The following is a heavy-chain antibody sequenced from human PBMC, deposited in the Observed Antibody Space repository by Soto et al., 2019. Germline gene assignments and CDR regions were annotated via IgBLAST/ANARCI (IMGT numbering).Heavy chain of an antibody. J-gene: IGHJ5*02. CDR3: ARGRVAAGYLWFDP. D-gene: IGHD6-13*01. CDR1: GGSISSGGYY. V-gene: IGHV4-31*03. Sequence: TLSLTCTVSGGSISSGGYYWSWICQHPGKGLEWIGYIYYSGSTYYNPSLKSRVTISVDTSKNQFSLKLSSVTAADTAVYYCARGRVAAGYLWFDPWGQGTLVTVSS. CDR2: IYYSGST.